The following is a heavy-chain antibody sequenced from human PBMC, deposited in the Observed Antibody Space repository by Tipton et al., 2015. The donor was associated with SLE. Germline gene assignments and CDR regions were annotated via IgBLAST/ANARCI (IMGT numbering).Heavy chain of an antibody. CDR1: GGSFSGYY. D-gene: IGHD4-23*01. CDR3: AGGSVTVNY. CDR2: INHSGST. J-gene: IGHJ4*02. Sequence: TLSLTCAVYGGSFSGYYWSWIRQPPGKGLEWIGEINHSGSTNYNPSLKSRVTISVDTSKNQFSLKLSSVTAADTAVYYCAGGSVTVNYWGQGTLATVSS. V-gene: IGHV4-34*01.